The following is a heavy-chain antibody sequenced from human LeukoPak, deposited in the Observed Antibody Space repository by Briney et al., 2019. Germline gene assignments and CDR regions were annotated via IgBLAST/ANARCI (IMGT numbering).Heavy chain of an antibody. CDR3: AKEKIGDRVPYFDY. CDR1: GFTFSSYA. D-gene: IGHD3-16*01. Sequence: GASLRLSCAASGFTFSSYAMSWVCQAPGKGLEWVSAISGSGGSTYYADSVKGRFTISRDNSKNTLYLQMNSLRAEDTAVYYCAKEKIGDRVPYFDYWGQGTLVTVSS. V-gene: IGHV3-23*01. J-gene: IGHJ4*02. CDR2: ISGSGGST.